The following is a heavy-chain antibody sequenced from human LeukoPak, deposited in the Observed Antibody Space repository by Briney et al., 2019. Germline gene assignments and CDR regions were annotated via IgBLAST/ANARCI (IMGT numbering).Heavy chain of an antibody. J-gene: IGHJ5*02. V-gene: IGHV3-30*04. CDR3: ARGDKQLVFNRNKGGFDP. CDR1: GFTFSSYA. D-gene: IGHD6-13*01. CDR2: ISYDGSNK. Sequence: GGSLRLSCAASGFTFSSYAMHWVRQAPGKGLEWVAVISYDGSNKYYADSVKGRFTISRDNSKNTLYLQMNSLRTEDTAVYYCARGDKQLVFNRNKGGFDPWGQGALVTVSS.